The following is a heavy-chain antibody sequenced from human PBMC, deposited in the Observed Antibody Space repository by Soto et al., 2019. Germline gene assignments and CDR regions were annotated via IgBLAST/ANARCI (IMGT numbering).Heavy chain of an antibody. CDR1: GGTFSSYA. D-gene: IGHD3-3*01. V-gene: IGHV1-69*12. CDR3: ARGDTIFGVVTPDAFDI. CDR2: IIPIFGTA. Sequence: QVQLVQSGAEVKKPGSSVKVSCKASGGTFSSYAISWVRQAPGQGLEWMGGIIPIFGTANYAQKVQGRVTITADESTSTAYMELSSLRSEDTAVYYCARGDTIFGVVTPDAFDIWGQGTMVTVSS. J-gene: IGHJ3*02.